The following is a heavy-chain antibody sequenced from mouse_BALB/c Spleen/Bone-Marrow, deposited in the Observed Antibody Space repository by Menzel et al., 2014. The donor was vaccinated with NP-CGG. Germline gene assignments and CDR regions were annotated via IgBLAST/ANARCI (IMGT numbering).Heavy chain of an antibody. CDR2: ISSGSSPI. J-gene: IGHJ2*01. CDR3: TRGGNWEDFDY. Sequence: EAKLMESGGGLVQPGGSRKLSCAASGFTFSSFGMHWVRQAPEKGLEWVAYISSGSSPIFYADTVKGRFTISRDNPKNTLFLQMTSLRSEDTAIYYCTRGGNWEDFDYWGQGTTLTVS. CDR1: GFTFSSFG. D-gene: IGHD4-1*01. V-gene: IGHV5-17*02.